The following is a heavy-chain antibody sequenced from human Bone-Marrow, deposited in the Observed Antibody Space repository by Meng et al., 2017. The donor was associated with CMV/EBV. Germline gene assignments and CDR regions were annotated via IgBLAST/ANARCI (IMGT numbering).Heavy chain of an antibody. D-gene: IGHD3-3*01. CDR2: INPNSGGT. CDR3: ARDGNGYDFWSGYWGWGSFVFDY. J-gene: IGHJ4*02. V-gene: IGHV1-2*02. Sequence: YMHWVGQAPGQGLEWMGWINPNSGGTNYAQKFQGRVTMTRDTSISTAYMELSRLRSDDTAVYYCARDGNGYDFWSGYWGWGSFVFDYWGQGTLVTVSS. CDR1: Y.